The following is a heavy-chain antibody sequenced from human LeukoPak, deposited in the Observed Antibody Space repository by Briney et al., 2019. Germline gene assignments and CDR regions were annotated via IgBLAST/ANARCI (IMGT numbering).Heavy chain of an antibody. CDR1: GDSVSSNSAA. CDR2: TYYRSKWYN. J-gene: IGHJ4*02. V-gene: IGHV6-1*01. CDR3: ARDKPRAGSSFDY. Sequence: SQALSLTCTISGDSVSSNSAAWDWIRQSPSRGLEWLGRTYYRSKWYNDYAVSVKSRITINPDTSKNQFSLQLNSVTPEDTAVYYCARDKPRAGSSFDYWGQGTLVTVSS. D-gene: IGHD3-10*01.